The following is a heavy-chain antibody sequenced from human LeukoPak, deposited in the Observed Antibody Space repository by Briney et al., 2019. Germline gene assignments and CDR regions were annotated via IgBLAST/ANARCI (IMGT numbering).Heavy chain of an antibody. V-gene: IGHV4-30-2*01. CDR1: GGSISSSSYY. CDR2: IYQSGST. Sequence: SETLSLTCTVSGGSISSSSYYWSWIRQPPGKGLEWIGHIYQSGSTHYNPSLKSRLTVSVDRSRNQFSLKLSSVVAADTAVYYCARGNYGIGYYYMDVWGKGTTVTVSS. D-gene: IGHD3-10*01. CDR3: ARGNYGIGYYYMDV. J-gene: IGHJ6*03.